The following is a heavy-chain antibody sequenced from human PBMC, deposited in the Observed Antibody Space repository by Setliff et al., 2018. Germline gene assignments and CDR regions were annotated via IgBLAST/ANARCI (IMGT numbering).Heavy chain of an antibody. Sequence: GESLKISCKGSGYTFSNYWVGWVRQMPGKGLEWMGVIYAGDSDTRYSPSFQGQVTFSADKSISTAYLQWSTLKASDTAMYYCARQVDDGGYYSYFDYWGQGALVTVSS. J-gene: IGHJ4*02. CDR1: GYTFSNYW. V-gene: IGHV5-51*01. D-gene: IGHD3-3*01. CDR3: ARQVDDGGYYSYFDY. CDR2: IYAGDSDT.